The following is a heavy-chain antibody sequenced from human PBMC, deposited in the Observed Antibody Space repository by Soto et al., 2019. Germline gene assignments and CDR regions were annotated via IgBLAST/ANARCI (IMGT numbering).Heavy chain of an antibody. Sequence: ASVKVSCKASGYTFTTYVMHWVRQAPGQRLEWMGWITAGNGNTEYSQKFQGRVTITRDTSASTAYMELSSLRSEDTAVYYCARGYYDTSGSLMYWGQGTLVTVSS. D-gene: IGHD3-22*01. CDR2: ITAGNGNT. V-gene: IGHV1-3*01. CDR3: ARGYYDTSGSLMY. J-gene: IGHJ4*02. CDR1: GYTFTTYV.